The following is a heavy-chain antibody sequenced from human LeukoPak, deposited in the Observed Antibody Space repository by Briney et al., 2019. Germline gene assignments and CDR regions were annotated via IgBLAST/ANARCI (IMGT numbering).Heavy chain of an antibody. CDR1: GYTFTGYY. V-gene: IGHV1-2*02. CDR3: ARDGDLYSSTSFDY. J-gene: IGHJ4*02. CDR2: INPNSGGT. D-gene: IGHD6-6*01. Sequence: ASVKVSCKASGYTFTGYYMHWVRQAPGQGLEWMGWINPNSGGTNYAQKFQGRVTMTRDTSISTAYMELGRLRSDDTAVYYCARDGDLYSSTSFDYWGQGTLVTVSS.